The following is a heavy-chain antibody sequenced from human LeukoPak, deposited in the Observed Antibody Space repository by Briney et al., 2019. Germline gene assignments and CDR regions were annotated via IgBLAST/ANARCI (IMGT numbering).Heavy chain of an antibody. CDR2: INHSGST. D-gene: IGHD3-10*01. Sequence: PSETLSLTCTVSGASIRSGDYYWSWIRQPPGKGLEWIGEINHSGSTNYNPSLKSRVTISVDTSKNQFSLKLSSVTAADTAVYYCARGWRFGEFKRWGQGTLVTVSS. CDR3: ARGWRFGEFKR. CDR1: GASIRSGDYY. J-gene: IGHJ4*02. V-gene: IGHV4-34*01.